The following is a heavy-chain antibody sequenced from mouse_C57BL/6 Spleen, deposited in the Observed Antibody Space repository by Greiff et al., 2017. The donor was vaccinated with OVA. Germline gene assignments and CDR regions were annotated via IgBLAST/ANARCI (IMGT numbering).Heavy chain of an antibody. V-gene: IGHV1-55*01. CDR1: GYTFTSYW. CDR2: IYPGSGST. CDR3: ARWYYGSSYEYFDY. D-gene: IGHD1-1*01. J-gene: IGHJ2*01. Sequence: VQLQQSGAELVKPGASVKMSCKASGYTFTSYWITWVKQRPGQGLEWIGDIYPGSGSTNYNEKFKSKATLTVDTSSSTAYMQLSSLTSEDSAVYYCARWYYGSSYEYFDYWGQGTTLTVSS.